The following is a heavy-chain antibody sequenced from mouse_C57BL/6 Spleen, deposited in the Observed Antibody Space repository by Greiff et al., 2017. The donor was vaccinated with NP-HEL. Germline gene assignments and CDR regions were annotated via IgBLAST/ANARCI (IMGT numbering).Heavy chain of an antibody. CDR1: GFTFSDYG. D-gene: IGHD2-4*01. Sequence: EVKLVESGGGLVKPGGSLKLSCAASGFTFSDYGMHWVRPAPEKGPEWVAYISSGSSTIYYADTVKGRFTISRDNAKNTLFLQLTSLRSEDTAMYYCASPGVYYDYDGFAYWGQGTLVTVSA. CDR2: ISSGSSTI. V-gene: IGHV5-17*01. J-gene: IGHJ3*01. CDR3: ASPGVYYDYDGFAY.